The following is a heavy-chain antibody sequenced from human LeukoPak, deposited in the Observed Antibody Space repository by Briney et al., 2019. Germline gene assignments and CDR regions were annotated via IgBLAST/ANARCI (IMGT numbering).Heavy chain of an antibody. D-gene: IGHD3-22*01. J-gene: IGHJ4*02. Sequence: GGSLRLSCAASGFTFDDYGMSWVRQAPGKGLEWVSGINWNGGSTGYADSVKGRFTISRDNAKNSLYLQMNSLRAEDTALYYCARSYDSSGYLRGPSDYWGQGTLVTVSS. CDR2: INWNGGST. CDR1: GFTFDDYG. V-gene: IGHV3-20*04. CDR3: ARSYDSSGYLRGPSDY.